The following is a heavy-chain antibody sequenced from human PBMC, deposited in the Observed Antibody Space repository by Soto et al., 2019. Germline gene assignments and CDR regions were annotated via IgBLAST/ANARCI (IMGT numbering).Heavy chain of an antibody. CDR3: EKVKRRSGDSYGPPYYYYGMDV. D-gene: IGHD5-18*01. CDR2: ISYDGSNK. CDR1: GFTFSSYG. J-gene: IGHJ6*02. Sequence: GGSLRLSCAASGFTFSSYGMHWVRQAPGKGLEWVAFISYDGSNKYYADSVKGLFTISRDNSKNTLYLQMNSMRAEDTDVYYCEKVKRRSGDSYGPPYYYYGMDVWGQGTTVTVSS. V-gene: IGHV3-30*18.